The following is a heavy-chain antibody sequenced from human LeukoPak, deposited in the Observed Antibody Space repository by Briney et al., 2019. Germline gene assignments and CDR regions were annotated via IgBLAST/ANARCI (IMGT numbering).Heavy chain of an antibody. Sequence: PSQTLSLTCTVSGGSISGGGYYWSWIRQHPGKGLEWIGYIYYSGSTYYNPSLKSRVTISVDTSKNQFSLKLSSVTAADTAVYYCARADVLTGYYRTSYYGMDVWGKGTTVTVSS. D-gene: IGHD3-9*01. CDR1: GGSISGGGYY. V-gene: IGHV4-31*03. CDR3: ARADVLTGYYRTSYYGMDV. CDR2: IYYSGST. J-gene: IGHJ6*04.